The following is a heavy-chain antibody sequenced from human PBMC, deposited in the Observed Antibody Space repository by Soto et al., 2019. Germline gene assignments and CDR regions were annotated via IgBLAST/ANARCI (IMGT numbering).Heavy chain of an antibody. V-gene: IGHV3-23*01. Sequence: GGSLRLSCTASGFTFSSYTMSWVRQAPGKGLEWVSTISGSGSSTYSADSVKGRFTISRDNSKNTLYLQMNSLRVEDTAIYYCAKAWGIDYWGQGTLVTVSS. CDR1: GFTFSSYT. CDR3: AKAWGIDY. D-gene: IGHD7-27*01. J-gene: IGHJ4*02. CDR2: ISGSGSST.